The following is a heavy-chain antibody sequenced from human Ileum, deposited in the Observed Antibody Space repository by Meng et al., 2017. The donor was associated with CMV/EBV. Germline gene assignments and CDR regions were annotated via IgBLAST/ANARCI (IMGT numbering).Heavy chain of an antibody. CDR3: ARRVVPAAIPVRYYYYGMDV. CDR1: GFTFSGYW. V-gene: IGHV3-7*01. Sequence: GESLKISCAASGFTFSGYWMSWVRQAPGKGLEWVANIKQDGSEKYYVDSVKGRFTISRDNAKNSLYLQMNSLRAEDTAVYSCARRVVPAAIPVRYYYYGMDVWGQGTTVTVSS. CDR2: IKQDGSEK. J-gene: IGHJ6*02. D-gene: IGHD2-2*02.